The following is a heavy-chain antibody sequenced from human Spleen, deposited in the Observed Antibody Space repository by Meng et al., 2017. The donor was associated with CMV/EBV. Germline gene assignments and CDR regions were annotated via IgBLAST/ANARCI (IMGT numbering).Heavy chain of an antibody. D-gene: IGHD3-10*01. V-gene: IGHV3-21*04. CDR3: ARAMGLATGRDFDS. CDR1: GFTFSTFN. J-gene: IGHJ4*02. CDR2: ISSTSFI. Sequence: GESLKISCAASGFTFSTFNMNWVRQAPGKGLEWVSCISSTSFIYYADSVKGRFTISRDDAKNSLYLQMNSLRVEDTAVYYCARAMGLATGRDFDSWGQGTLVTVSS.